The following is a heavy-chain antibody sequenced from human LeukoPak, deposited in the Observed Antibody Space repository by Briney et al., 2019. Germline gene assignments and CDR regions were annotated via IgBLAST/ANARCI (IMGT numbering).Heavy chain of an antibody. V-gene: IGHV3-23*01. D-gene: IGHD3-3*01. CDR3: ARGKYDFWSGYSSWFDP. Sequence: GGSLRLSRAASGFTFSSYAMTWVRQAPGKGLEWVSAISGSGGTTYYADSVKGRFTISRDNSKNTLYLQMNSLRAEDTAVYYCARGKYDFWSGYSSWFDPWCQGTRVTVSS. J-gene: IGHJ5*02. CDR1: GFTFSSYA. CDR2: ISGSGGTT.